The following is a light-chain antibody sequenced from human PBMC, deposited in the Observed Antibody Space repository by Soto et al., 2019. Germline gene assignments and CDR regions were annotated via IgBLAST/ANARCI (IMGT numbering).Light chain of an antibody. CDR1: QNIITS. CDR3: QQTYGAPYT. Sequence: DIQMTQSPSSLSASVGDRVTITCRASQNIITSLNWYQHKPGKAPKLLIYTASSLHSGVPSRFSGSGSGTGFTLSISSVQPEDSATYYCQQTYGAPYTFGQGTKLEIK. J-gene: IGKJ2*01. V-gene: IGKV1-39*01. CDR2: TAS.